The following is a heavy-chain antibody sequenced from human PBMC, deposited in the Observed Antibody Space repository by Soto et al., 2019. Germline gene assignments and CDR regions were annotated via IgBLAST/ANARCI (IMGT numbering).Heavy chain of an antibody. CDR1: GFPFSSYA. CDR3: AREIERLLGY. D-gene: IGHD3-3*01. V-gene: IGHV3-30-3*01. CDR2: ISYDGRNK. Sequence: GSLRLFCAASGFPFSSYAKHWVRQAPGKGLEWVAVISYDGRNKYYADSVKGRFTISRDNSKNTLYLQMNSLGAEDTAVYYCAREIERLLGYWGQGSLVTVS. J-gene: IGHJ4*02.